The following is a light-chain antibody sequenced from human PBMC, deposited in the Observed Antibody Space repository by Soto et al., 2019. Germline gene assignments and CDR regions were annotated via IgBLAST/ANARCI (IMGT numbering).Light chain of an antibody. CDR3: GTWDSSLSAVV. J-gene: IGLJ2*01. CDR1: SSNIGNNY. Sequence: QCVLTQPPSVSAAPGQRVTISCSGSSSNIGNNYVSWYQQLPGTAPKLLFYENDKRPSGIPDRFSGSKSGTSATLGITGLQTGDEADYYCGTWDSSLSAVVLGGGTKLTVL. V-gene: IGLV1-51*02. CDR2: END.